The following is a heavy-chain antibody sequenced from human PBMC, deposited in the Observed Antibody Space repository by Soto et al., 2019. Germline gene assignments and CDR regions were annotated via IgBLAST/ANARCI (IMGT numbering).Heavy chain of an antibody. CDR1: GFTFSSYA. J-gene: IGHJ6*02. Sequence: GGSLRLSCASSGFTFSSYAMHWVRQAPGKGLEWVAVISYDGSNKYYADSVKGRFTISRDNSKNTLYLQMNSLRAEDTAVYYCARDDYDFWSGYYGLYYYYGMGVWGQGTTVTVSS. CDR2: ISYDGSNK. CDR3: ARDDYDFWSGYYGLYYYYGMGV. D-gene: IGHD3-3*01. V-gene: IGHV3-30-3*01.